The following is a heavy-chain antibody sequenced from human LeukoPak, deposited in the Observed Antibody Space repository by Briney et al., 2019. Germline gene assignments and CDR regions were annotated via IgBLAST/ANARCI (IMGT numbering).Heavy chain of an antibody. V-gene: IGHV1-2*02. CDR3: ARSYDILVGASY. Sequence: ASVKVSCKASGYTFTGYYMHWVRQAPGQGLEWMGWINPNSGGTNYAQKFQGRVTMTRDTSISTAYMELSRLRSDDTAVYYCARSYDILVGASYWGQGTLVTVSS. D-gene: IGHD1-26*01. CDR1: GYTFTGYY. J-gene: IGHJ4*02. CDR2: INPNSGGT.